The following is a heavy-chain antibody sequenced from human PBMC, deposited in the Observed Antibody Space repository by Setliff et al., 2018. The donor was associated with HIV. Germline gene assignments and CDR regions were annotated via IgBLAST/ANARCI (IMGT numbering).Heavy chain of an antibody. Sequence: PGGSLRLSCAASGFTFSDCSMNWVRQAPGKGLEWISYITSTGSTIFYADSVKGRFTISRDNDKNSVFLQMNSLRAEDTAVYYCASIELAAMVPVDYWGQGTLVTVSS. CDR1: GFTFSDCS. CDR2: ITSTGSTI. V-gene: IGHV3-48*01. D-gene: IGHD5-18*01. CDR3: ASIELAAMVPVDY. J-gene: IGHJ4*02.